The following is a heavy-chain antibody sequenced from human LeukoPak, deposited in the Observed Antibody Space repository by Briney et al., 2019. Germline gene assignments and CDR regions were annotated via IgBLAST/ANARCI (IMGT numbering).Heavy chain of an antibody. V-gene: IGHV3-30-3*01. CDR3: ARVGGSYVGPLDY. CDR2: ISYDGSNK. Sequence: PGRSLRLSCAASGFTFSSYAMHWVRQAPGKGLGWVAVISYDGSNKYYADSVKGRFTISRDNSKNTLYLQMNSLRAEDTAVYYCARVGGSYVGPLDYWGQGTLVTVSS. CDR1: GFTFSSYA. J-gene: IGHJ4*02. D-gene: IGHD1-26*01.